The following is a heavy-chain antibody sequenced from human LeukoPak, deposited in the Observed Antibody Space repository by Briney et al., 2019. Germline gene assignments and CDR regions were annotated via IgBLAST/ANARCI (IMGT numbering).Heavy chain of an antibody. Sequence: GGSLRLSCTASGFTFGDYAMSWVRQAPGKGLEWVSAISGSGGSTYYADSVKGRFTISRDNSKNTLYLQMNSLRAEDTAVYFCARQSGGPYNWFDPWGQGTLVTVSS. CDR2: ISGSGGST. D-gene: IGHD2-15*01. CDR3: ARQSGGPYNWFDP. CDR1: GFTFGDYA. J-gene: IGHJ5*02. V-gene: IGHV3-23*01.